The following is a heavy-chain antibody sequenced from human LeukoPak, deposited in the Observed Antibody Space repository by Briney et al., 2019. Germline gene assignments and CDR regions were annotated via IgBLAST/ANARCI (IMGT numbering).Heavy chain of an antibody. CDR2: IYYSGTT. V-gene: IGHV4-39*01. J-gene: IGHJ4*02. D-gene: IGHD2-21*02. Sequence: SETLSLTCTVSGGSISSSSYYWGWLRQPPGKGLEWIGSIYYSGTTYYNPSLKSRVTISVDTSKNQFSLKLSSVTAADTAVYYCARHVVVTATPFDYWGQGTLVTVSS. CDR1: GGSISSSSYY. CDR3: ARHVVVTATPFDY.